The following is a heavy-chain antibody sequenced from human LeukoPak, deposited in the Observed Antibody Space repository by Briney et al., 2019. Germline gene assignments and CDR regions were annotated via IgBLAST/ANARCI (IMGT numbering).Heavy chain of an antibody. CDR1: GGSISSGGYY. CDR3: AGSYGSGSYYNSFGY. V-gene: IGHV4-31*03. CDR2: IYYSGST. D-gene: IGHD3-10*01. J-gene: IGHJ4*02. Sequence: SETLSLTCTVSGGSISSGGYYCRWIRQHPGRGLEWIVYIYYSGSTYYNPSLKSRVTISVDTSKNQFSLKLSSVTAADTAVYYCAGSYGSGSYYNSFGYWGQGTLVTVSS.